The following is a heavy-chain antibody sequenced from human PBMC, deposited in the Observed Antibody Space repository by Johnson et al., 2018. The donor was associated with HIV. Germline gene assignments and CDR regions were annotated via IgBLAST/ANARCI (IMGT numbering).Heavy chain of an antibody. Sequence: VQLVESGGGVVQPGRSLRLSCAASGFTFSSYAMHWVRQAPGKGLAWVSLIYSGGSTYYADSVKGRFTISRDDSRNTLQLQMNSLRAEDTAVYYCARESNGDYVAFDIWGQGTMVTVSS. CDR3: ARESNGDYVAFDI. CDR2: IYSGGST. V-gene: IGHV3-66*01. CDR1: GFTFSSYA. D-gene: IGHD4-17*01. J-gene: IGHJ3*02.